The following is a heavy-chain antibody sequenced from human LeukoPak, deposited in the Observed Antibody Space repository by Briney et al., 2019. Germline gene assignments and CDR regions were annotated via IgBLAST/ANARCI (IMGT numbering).Heavy chain of an antibody. CDR1: GYTFTSYG. D-gene: IGHD3-3*01. V-gene: IGHV1-18*01. CDR3: ARSKPAYYDFWSGDAFDI. Sequence: ASVKVSCKASGYTFTSYGITWVRQAPGQGLEWMGWISAYNGNTNYAQKLQGRVTMTTDTSTSTAYMELRSLRSDDTAVYYCARSKPAYYDFWSGDAFDIWGQGTMVTVPS. CDR2: ISAYNGNT. J-gene: IGHJ3*02.